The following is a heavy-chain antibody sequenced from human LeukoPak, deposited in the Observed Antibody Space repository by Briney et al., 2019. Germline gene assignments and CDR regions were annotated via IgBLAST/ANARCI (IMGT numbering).Heavy chain of an antibody. V-gene: IGHV3-23*01. Sequence: PGGSLRLSCAASGFTFSSYATSWVRQAPGKGLEWVSAISGSGGSTYYADSVKGRFTISRDNSKNTLYLQMNSLRAEDTAVYYCAKEARDYGGNSPHYFDYWGQGTLVTVSS. D-gene: IGHD4-23*01. CDR2: ISGSGGST. J-gene: IGHJ4*02. CDR3: AKEARDYGGNSPHYFDY. CDR1: GFTFSSYA.